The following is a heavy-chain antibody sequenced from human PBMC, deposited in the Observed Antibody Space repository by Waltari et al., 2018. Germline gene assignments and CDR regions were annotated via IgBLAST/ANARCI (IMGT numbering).Heavy chain of an antibody. CDR1: GFTFSSYA. D-gene: IGHD3-22*01. J-gene: IGHJ4*02. Sequence: EVQLLESGGGLVQPGGSLRLSCAASGFTFSSYAMSWVRQAPGKGLEWVSVICSGGSTYYADSVKGRFTISRDNSKNTLYLQMNSLRAEDTAVYYCAKGSSGATFDYWGQGTLVTVSS. CDR2: ICSGGST. CDR3: AKGSSGATFDY. V-gene: IGHV3-23*03.